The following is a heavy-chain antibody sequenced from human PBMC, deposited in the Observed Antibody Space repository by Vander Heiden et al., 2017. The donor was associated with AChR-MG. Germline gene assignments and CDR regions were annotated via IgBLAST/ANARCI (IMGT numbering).Heavy chain of an antibody. D-gene: IGHD6-6*01. Sequence: QVQLQQWGAGLLKPSETLSLTCAVYGGSFSGYYWSWIRQPPGKGLEWIGEINHSGSTNYNPSLKSRVTISVDTSKNQFSLKLSSVTAADTAVYYCARMYSSSSAGYWGQGTLVTVSS. CDR1: GGSFSGYY. V-gene: IGHV4-34*01. CDR3: ARMYSSSSAGY. CDR2: INHSGST. J-gene: IGHJ4*02.